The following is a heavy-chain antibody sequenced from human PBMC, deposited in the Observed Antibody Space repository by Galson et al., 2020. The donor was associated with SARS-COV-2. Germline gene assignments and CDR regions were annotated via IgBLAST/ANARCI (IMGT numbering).Heavy chain of an antibody. CDR3: VRLRMVRGVIPYGMDV. V-gene: IGHV3-64*03. J-gene: IGHJ6*02. CDR2: IKSDGTKT. CDR1: GFTFSSYW. D-gene: IGHD3-10*01. Sequence: GESLRISCAASGFTFSSYWMSWVRQAPGKGLEYVSAIKSDGTKTFYADSVKGRFTISRDNSKNMLYLQMSSLRPEDTAVYYCVRLRMVRGVIPYGMDVWGQGTTVTVSS.